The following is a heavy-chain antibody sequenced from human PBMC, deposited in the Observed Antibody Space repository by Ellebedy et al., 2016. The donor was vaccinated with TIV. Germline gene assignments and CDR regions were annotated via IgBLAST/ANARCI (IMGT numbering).Heavy chain of an antibody. V-gene: IGHV1-18*04. D-gene: IGHD2-2*01. CDR2: ISAYNGNT. CDR3: ARGSRPYCSSTSCYGAFDI. Sequence: AASVKVSCKASGYTFTSYGISWVRQAPGQGLEWMGWISAYNGNTNYAQKLQGRVTMTTDTSTSTAYMELRSLRSDDTAVYYCARGSRPYCSSTSCYGAFDIWGQGIMVTVSS. CDR1: GYTFTSYG. J-gene: IGHJ3*02.